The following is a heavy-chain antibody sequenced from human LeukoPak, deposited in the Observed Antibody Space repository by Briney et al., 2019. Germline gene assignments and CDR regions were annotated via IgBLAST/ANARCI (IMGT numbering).Heavy chain of an antibody. V-gene: IGHV3-23*01. D-gene: IGHD6-19*01. J-gene: IGHJ3*02. CDR2: ISGDGRDI. CDR3: AKMAVAGTKLGAFDI. CDR1: AFTFSSYG. Sequence: GGSLRLSCAASAFTFSSYGMSWVRQAPGKGLEWVSAISGDGRDIFYADAVKGRFTISRDNSKNTLYLQMNSLRAEDTAVYYCAKMAVAGTKLGAFDIWGQGTMVTVSS.